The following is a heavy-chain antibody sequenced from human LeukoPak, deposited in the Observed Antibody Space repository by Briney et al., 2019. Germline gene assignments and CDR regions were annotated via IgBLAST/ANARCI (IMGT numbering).Heavy chain of an antibody. V-gene: IGHV4-34*01. CDR2: INHSGST. CDR1: GGSISSYY. J-gene: IGHJ6*03. CDR3: ARVKDPGGYYYYYYMDI. Sequence: SETLSLTCTVSGGSISSYYWSWIRQPPGKGLEWIGEINHSGSTNYNPSLKSRVTISVDTSKNRFSLKVSSVTAADTAVYYCARVKDPGGYYYYYYMDIWGKGNTVTVSS. D-gene: IGHD3-16*01.